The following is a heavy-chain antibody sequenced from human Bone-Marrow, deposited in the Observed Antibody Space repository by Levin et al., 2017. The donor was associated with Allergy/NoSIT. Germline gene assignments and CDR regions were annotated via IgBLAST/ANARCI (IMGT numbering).Heavy chain of an antibody. V-gene: IGHV3-30-3*01. D-gene: IGHD5-18*01. CDR3: ARDERGYSYGYSFDY. CDR1: GFTFTNYA. CDR2: ISYDESIK. J-gene: IGHJ4*02. Sequence: LSLTCAASGFTFTNYAMHWVRQAPGKGLEWVAVISYDESIKYYADSVKGRLTISRDNSKNTLYLQMNSLRAEDAAVYYCARDERGYSYGYSFDYWGQGTLVIVSS.